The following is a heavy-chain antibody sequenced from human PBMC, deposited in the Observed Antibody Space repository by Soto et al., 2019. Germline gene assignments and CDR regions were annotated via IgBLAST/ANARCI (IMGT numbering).Heavy chain of an antibody. J-gene: IGHJ5*02. CDR3: ARVPGP. CDR1: GGSLSSYY. Sequence: PSETLSLTCVVSGGSLSSYYWGWIRQPPGKGLEWIGYIYYSGSTNYNPSLKSRVTISLDTSKNQFSLKLSSVTAADTAVYYCARVPGPWGQGTLVTVSS. V-gene: IGHV4-59*12. CDR2: IYYSGST.